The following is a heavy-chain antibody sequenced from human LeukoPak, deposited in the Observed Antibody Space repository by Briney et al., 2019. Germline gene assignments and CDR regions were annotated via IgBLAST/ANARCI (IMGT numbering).Heavy chain of an antibody. J-gene: IGHJ6*03. CDR1: GFTFTSSA. CDR2: IVVGSGNT. Sequence: SVKVSCKASGFTFTSSAMQWVRQARGQRLEWIGWIVVGSGNTNYAQKLQERVTITRDMSTSTAYMELGSLRSEDTAVYYCAADWVAAAGALRYYYYMDVWGKGTTVTVSS. V-gene: IGHV1-58*02. D-gene: IGHD6-13*01. CDR3: AADWVAAAGALRYYYYMDV.